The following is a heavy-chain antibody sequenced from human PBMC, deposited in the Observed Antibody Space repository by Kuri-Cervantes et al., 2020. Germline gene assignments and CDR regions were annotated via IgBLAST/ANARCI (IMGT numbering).Heavy chain of an antibody. V-gene: IGHV3-33*01. D-gene: IGHD3-16*01. J-gene: IGHJ3*02. CDR3: ARSLEVWGSYRNAFDI. CDR1: GFTFSSYG. CDR2: IWYDGSNK. Sequence: GGSLRLSCAASGFTFSSYGMHWVRQAPGKGLEWVAVIWYDGSNKYYADSVKGRFTISRDNSKNTLYLQMNSLRAGDTAVYYCARSLEVWGSYRNAFDIWGQGTMVTVSS.